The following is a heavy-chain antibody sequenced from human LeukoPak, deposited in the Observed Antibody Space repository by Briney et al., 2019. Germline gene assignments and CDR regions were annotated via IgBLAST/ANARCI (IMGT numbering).Heavy chain of an antibody. Sequence: GGSLRLSCVVSGFTFSTYAMNWVRQAPGKGLEWVAFIRYDGSNKYYADSVKGRFTISRDNSKNTLYLQMNSLRAEDTAVYYCAKDQSANYDFWSGYPSSFDYWGQGTLVTVSS. V-gene: IGHV3-30*02. CDR1: GFTFSTYA. D-gene: IGHD3-3*01. CDR3: AKDQSANYDFWSGYPSSFDY. CDR2: IRYDGSNK. J-gene: IGHJ4*02.